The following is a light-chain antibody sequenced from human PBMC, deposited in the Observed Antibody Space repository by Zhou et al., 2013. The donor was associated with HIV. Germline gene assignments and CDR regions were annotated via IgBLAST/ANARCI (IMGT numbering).Light chain of an antibody. V-gene: IGKV3-11*01. CDR2: DAS. Sequence: EIVLTQSPATLSLSPGERATLSCRASQSVSSYLAWYQQKPGQAPRLLIYDASNRATGIPARFSGSGSGTDFTPTISSLEPEDFAVYYCQQRSNTFGGGTKVEIK. CDR1: QSVSSY. J-gene: IGKJ4*01. CDR3: QQRSNT.